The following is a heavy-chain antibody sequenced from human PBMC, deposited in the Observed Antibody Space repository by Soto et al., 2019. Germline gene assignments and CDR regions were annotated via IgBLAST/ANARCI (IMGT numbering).Heavy chain of an antibody. CDR3: TRLIYDSRLNYFYFDL. D-gene: IGHD3-22*01. Sequence: QVHLQESGPGLVKPSGTLSLTCVVFGGSISGRNWWSWVRQAPGKGLEWIGEVFHSGDTTYSPSLRSRVTISVDKSKNQFSLNLNSVTAADTAVYYCTRLIYDSRLNYFYFDLWGQGALVTVSS. V-gene: IGHV4-4*02. CDR2: VFHSGDT. J-gene: IGHJ4*02. CDR1: GGSISGRNW.